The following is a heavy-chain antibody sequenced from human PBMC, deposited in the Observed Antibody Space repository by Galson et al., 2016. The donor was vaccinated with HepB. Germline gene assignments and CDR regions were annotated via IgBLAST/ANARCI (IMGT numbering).Heavy chain of an antibody. CDR3: AHWGEQIRGYWYFDL. V-gene: IGHV2-5*02. Sequence: PALVKPTQTLMLTCTFSGFSLSSSGVGVGWIRQPPGKALEWLALIYWDDDKRYSPSLKSRLTITKDTSKNQVVLTMTNMDPVDTATYYCAHWGEQIRGYWYFDLWGRGTLVAVSS. CDR2: IYWDDDK. J-gene: IGHJ2*01. CDR1: GFSLSSSGVG. D-gene: IGHD3-10*01.